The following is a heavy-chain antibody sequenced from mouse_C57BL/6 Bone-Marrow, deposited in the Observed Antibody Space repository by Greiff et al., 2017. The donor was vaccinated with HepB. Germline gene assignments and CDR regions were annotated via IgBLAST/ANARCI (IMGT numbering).Heavy chain of an antibody. CDR2: IYPGDGDT. D-gene: IGHD2-2*01. V-gene: IGHV1-82*01. Sequence: QVQLKQSGPELVKPGASVKISCKASGYAFSSSWMNWVKQRPGKGLEWIGRIYPGDGDTNYNGKFKGKATLTADKSSSTAYMQLSSLTSEDSAVYFCAREKSTMVTTEFAYWGQGTLVTVSA. J-gene: IGHJ3*01. CDR3: AREKSTMVTTEFAY. CDR1: GYAFSSSW.